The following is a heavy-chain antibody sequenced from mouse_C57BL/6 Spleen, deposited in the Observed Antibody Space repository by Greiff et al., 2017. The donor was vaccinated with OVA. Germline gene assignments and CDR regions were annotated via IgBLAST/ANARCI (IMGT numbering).Heavy chain of an antibody. J-gene: IGHJ1*03. V-gene: IGHV1-64*01. CDR3: ARDYYDYAWYFDV. Sequence: QVQQQSGAELVKPGASVKLSCKASGYTFTSYWMHWVKQRPGQGLEWIGMIHPNSGSTNYNEKFKSKATLTVDKSSSTAYMQLSSLTSEDSAVYYCARDYYDYAWYFDVWGTGTTVTVSS. CDR1: GYTFTSYW. D-gene: IGHD2-4*01. CDR2: IHPNSGST.